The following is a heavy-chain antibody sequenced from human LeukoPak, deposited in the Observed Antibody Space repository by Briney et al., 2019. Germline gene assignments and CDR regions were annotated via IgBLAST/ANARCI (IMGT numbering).Heavy chain of an antibody. CDR3: ARLSGSRLGYYGSGSYYPPLYYYGMDV. CDR2: IYPGDSDT. V-gene: IGHV5-51*01. CDR1: GYSFTSYW. Sequence: GESLKISCKGSGYSFTSYWIGWVRQVPGKGLEWMGIIYPGDSDTRYSPSFQGQVTISADKSISTAYLQWSSLKASDTAMYYCARLSGSRLGYYGSGSYYPPLYYYGMDVWGQGTTVTVSS. D-gene: IGHD3-10*01. J-gene: IGHJ6*02.